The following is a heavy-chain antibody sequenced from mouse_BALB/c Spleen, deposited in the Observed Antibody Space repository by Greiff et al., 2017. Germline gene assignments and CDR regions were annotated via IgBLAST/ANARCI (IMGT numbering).Heavy chain of an antibody. CDR1: GYTFTSYW. V-gene: IGHV1S41*01. D-gene: IGHD1-1*01. CDR3: ARPDYYGSSSFAY. CDR2: IAPGSGST. Sequence: DLVKPGASVKLSCKASGYTFTSYWINWIKQRPGQGLEWIGRIAPGSGSTYYNEMFKGKATLTVDTSSSTAYIQLSSLSSEDSAVYFCARPDYYGSSSFAYWGQGTLVTVSA. J-gene: IGHJ3*01.